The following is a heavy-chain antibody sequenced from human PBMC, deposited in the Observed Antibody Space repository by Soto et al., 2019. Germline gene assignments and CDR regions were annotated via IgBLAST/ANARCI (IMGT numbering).Heavy chain of an antibody. J-gene: IGHJ4*02. CDR1: GFTFSNCA. CDR2: ISGTGRST. V-gene: IGHV3-23*01. Sequence: PGGSLRLSCEASGFTFSNCAMSWVRQAPGKGLEWVSGISGTGRSTFYADSVKDRFTISRDNSKNTVYLEMTSLRAEDTAVYYCAKGNTRGWSFFDYWGQGTLVTVSS. CDR3: AKGNTRGWSFFDY. D-gene: IGHD6-19*01.